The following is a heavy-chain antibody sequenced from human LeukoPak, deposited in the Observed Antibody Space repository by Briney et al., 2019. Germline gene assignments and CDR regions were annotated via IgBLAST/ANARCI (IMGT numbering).Heavy chain of an antibody. Sequence: GGSLRLSCAASGFTFSSYSMNWVRQAPGKGLEWVSSISSSSSYIYYADSVKGRFTISRDNAKNSLYLQMNSLRAEDTAVYYCARRGQTHYYYDSSGFSHYFDYWGQGTLVTVSS. CDR3: ARRGQTHYYYDSSGFSHYFDY. J-gene: IGHJ4*02. V-gene: IGHV3-21*01. CDR2: ISSSSSYI. D-gene: IGHD3-22*01. CDR1: GFTFSSYS.